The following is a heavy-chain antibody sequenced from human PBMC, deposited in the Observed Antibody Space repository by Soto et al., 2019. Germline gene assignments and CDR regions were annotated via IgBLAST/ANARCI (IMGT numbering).Heavy chain of an antibody. CDR2: INHSGST. Sequence: SETLSLTCAVYGGSFSGYYWSWIRQPPGKGLEWIGEINHSGSTNYNPSLKSRVTISVDTSKNQFSLKLSSVTAADTAVYYCASRWAYYDFWSGYFGGFDYWGQGTLVTVSS. V-gene: IGHV4-34*01. CDR1: GGSFSGYY. D-gene: IGHD3-3*01. CDR3: ASRWAYYDFWSGYFGGFDY. J-gene: IGHJ4*02.